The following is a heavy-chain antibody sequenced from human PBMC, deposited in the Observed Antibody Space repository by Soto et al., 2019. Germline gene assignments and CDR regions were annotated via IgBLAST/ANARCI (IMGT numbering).Heavy chain of an antibody. V-gene: IGHV1-18*01. CDR1: GYTFTSYG. J-gene: IGHJ6*02. CDR3: ARDLKVDTAMVSPFYYYGMDV. D-gene: IGHD5-18*01. Sequence: ASVKVSCKASGYTFTSYGISWVRQAPGQGLEWMGWISAYNGNTNYAQKLQGRVTMTTDTSTSTAYMELRSLRSDDTAVYYCARDLKVDTAMVSPFYYYGMDVWGQGTRVTGSS. CDR2: ISAYNGNT.